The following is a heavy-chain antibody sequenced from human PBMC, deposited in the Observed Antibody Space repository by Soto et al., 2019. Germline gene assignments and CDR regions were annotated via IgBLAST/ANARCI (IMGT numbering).Heavy chain of an antibody. Sequence: EVQVVESGGGLIQPGGSLRLSCEVSVFSVTANYMSWVRQAPGKGLEWVSVIYSGGSTYYIDSVKGRFSISRDISKNTLYLQMNSLRAEDTAVYYCHGYGYWGQGTLVTVSS. CDR2: IYSGGST. V-gene: IGHV3-53*01. D-gene: IGHD5-12*01. CDR1: VFSVTANY. CDR3: HGYGY. J-gene: IGHJ4*02.